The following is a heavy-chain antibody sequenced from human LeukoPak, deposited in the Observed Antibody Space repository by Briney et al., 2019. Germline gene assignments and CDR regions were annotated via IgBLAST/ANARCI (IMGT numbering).Heavy chain of an antibody. V-gene: IGHV4-30-2*01. J-gene: IGHJ4*02. CDR2: IYHSGTT. CDR1: GGSISSGGYS. D-gene: IGHD2-15*01. CDR3: ARGDIAATSFGY. Sequence: SGTLSLTCAISGGSISSGGYSWSWIRQPPGRGLEWIGYIYHSGTTYYNPSLKSRVTISVDRSKNQFSLRLSSVTAADTAVYYCARGDIAATSFGYWGQGTLVTVSS.